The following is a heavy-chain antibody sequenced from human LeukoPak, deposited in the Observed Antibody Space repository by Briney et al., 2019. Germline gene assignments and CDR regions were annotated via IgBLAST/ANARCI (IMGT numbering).Heavy chain of an antibody. CDR2: IRYDGSNK. CDR3: AKDVEILLWFGELPDY. V-gene: IGHV3-30*02. CDR1: GFSFSSYG. D-gene: IGHD3-10*01. J-gene: IGHJ4*02. Sequence: GGSLRLSCAASGFSFSSYGMHWLRQAPGKGLEWVALIRYDGSNKYYADSVKGRFTISRDNSKNTLYLQMNSLIPEDTAVYYCAKDVEILLWFGELPDYWGQGTLVTVSS.